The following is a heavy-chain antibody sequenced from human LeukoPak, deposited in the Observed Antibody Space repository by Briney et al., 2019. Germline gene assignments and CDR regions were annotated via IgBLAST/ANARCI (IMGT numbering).Heavy chain of an antibody. CDR2: INPNSGGT. V-gene: IGHV1-2*02. Sequence: GASVKVSCKASGYTFTCYYMHWVRQAPGQGLEWMGWINPNSGGTNYAQKFQGRVTMTRDTSISTAYMELSRLRSDDTAVYYCARDPQIVVVHLEQLNWFDPWGQGTLVTVSS. D-gene: IGHD2-2*01. CDR3: ARDPQIVVVHLEQLNWFDP. CDR1: GYTFTCYY. J-gene: IGHJ5*02.